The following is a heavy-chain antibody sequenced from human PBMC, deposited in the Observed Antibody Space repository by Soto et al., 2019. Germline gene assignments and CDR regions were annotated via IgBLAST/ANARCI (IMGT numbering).Heavy chain of an antibody. J-gene: IGHJ6*02. V-gene: IGHV1-2*02. Sequence: VASVKVSCKASGYTFTGYYMHWVRQAPGQGLEWMGWINPNSGGTNYAQKFQGRVTMTRDTSISTAYMELSRLRSDDTAVYYCARATCHYVWGSYRYTYYYYGMDVWRQGTTATVSS. CDR3: ARATCHYVWGSYRYTYYYYGMDV. CDR2: INPNSGGT. D-gene: IGHD3-16*02. CDR1: GYTFTGYY.